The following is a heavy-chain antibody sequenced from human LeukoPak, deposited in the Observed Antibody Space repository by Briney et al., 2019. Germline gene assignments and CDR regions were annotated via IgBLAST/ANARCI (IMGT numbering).Heavy chain of an antibody. CDR1: GFTFSSYG. J-gene: IGHJ4*02. CDR2: ISSSGSTI. Sequence: SGRSLRLSCAASGFTFSSYGMHWVRQAPGKGLEWVSYISSSGSTIYYADSVKGRFTISRDNAKNSLYLQMNSLRAEDTAVYYCARFFGTEYYDILTGYLTSLDYWGQGTLVTVSS. D-gene: IGHD3-9*01. V-gene: IGHV3-48*04. CDR3: ARFFGTEYYDILTGYLTSLDY.